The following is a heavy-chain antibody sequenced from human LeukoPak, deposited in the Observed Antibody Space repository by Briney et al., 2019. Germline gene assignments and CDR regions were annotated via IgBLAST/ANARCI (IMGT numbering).Heavy chain of an antibody. CDR2: IGSSSSYI. CDR3: ARGIAELDY. J-gene: IGHJ4*02. D-gene: IGHD6-13*01. CDR1: GFTFSDYY. V-gene: IGHV3-11*06. Sequence: PGGSLRLSCAASGFTFSDYYMSWIRQAPGKGLEWVSSIGSSSSYIYYADSEKGRFTISRDNAKNSLSLQMNSLRAEDTAVYYCARGIAELDYWGQGTLVTVSS.